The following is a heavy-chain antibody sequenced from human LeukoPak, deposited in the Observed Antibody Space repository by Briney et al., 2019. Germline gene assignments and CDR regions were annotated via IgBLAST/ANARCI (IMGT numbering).Heavy chain of an antibody. V-gene: IGHV3-73*01. CDR2: IRSKANSYAT. J-gene: IGHJ6*03. Sequence: PGGSLRLSCAASGFTFSGSAMHWVRQASGKGLEWVGRIRSKANSYATAYAASVKGRFTISRDDSKNTAYLQMNSLKTEDTAVYYCTRPVVVGFGREIPRNMDVWGKGTTVTVSS. CDR3: TRPVVVGFGREIPRNMDV. D-gene: IGHD2-15*01. CDR1: GFTFSGSA.